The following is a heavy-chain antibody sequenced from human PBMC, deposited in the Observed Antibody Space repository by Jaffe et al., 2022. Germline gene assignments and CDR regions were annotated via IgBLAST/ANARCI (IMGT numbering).Heavy chain of an antibody. V-gene: IGHV3-30*02. CDR2: VWYDGGNE. J-gene: IGHJ3*02. Sequence: QMQLVESGGGVVQPGGSLRLSCTASGFTFSTNAMHWVRQAPGKGLEWVAHVWYDGGNEHYADSVKGRFTISGDKSKNTMYLEMNSLRTEDTAVYYCAKEKDAFDIWGQGTAVTVSS. CDR1: GFTFSTNA. CDR3: AKEKDAFDI.